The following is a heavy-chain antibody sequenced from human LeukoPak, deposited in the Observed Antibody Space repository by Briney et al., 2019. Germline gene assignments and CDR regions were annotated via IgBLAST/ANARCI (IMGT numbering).Heavy chain of an antibody. CDR2: ISYDGSNK. J-gene: IGHJ4*02. CDR1: GFTFSSYA. V-gene: IGHV3-30*04. D-gene: IGHD6-13*01. CDR3: ARERSSWSALDY. Sequence: GRSLRLSCAASGFTFSSYAMHWVRQAPGKGLEWVAVISYDGSNKYYADSVKGRFTISRDNSKSTLYLQMNSLRAEDTAVYYCARERSSWSALDYWGQGTLVTVSS.